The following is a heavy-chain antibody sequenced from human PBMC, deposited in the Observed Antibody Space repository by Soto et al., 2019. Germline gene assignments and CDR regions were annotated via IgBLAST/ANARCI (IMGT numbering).Heavy chain of an antibody. CDR1: GGSISSGGYY. J-gene: IGHJ5*02. CDR2: IYYSGST. CDR3: ARDSHDYSNYVYWFDP. V-gene: IGHV4-31*02. Sequence: PSETLSLPCTVSGGSISSGGYYWSWIRQHPGKGLEWIGYIYYSGSTYYNPSLKSRVTISVDTSKNQFSLKLSSVTAADTAVYYCARDSHDYSNYVYWFDPWGQGTLVTVSS. D-gene: IGHD4-4*01.